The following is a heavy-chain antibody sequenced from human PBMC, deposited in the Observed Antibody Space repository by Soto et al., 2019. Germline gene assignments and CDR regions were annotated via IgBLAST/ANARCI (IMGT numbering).Heavy chain of an antibody. D-gene: IGHD2-2*01. CDR1: VGTFSSYT. CDR3: ASSGSVVPAANFDY. Sequence: ASVKVSCKASVGTFSSYTISWVRQAPGQGLEWMGRIIPILGIANYAQKFQGRVTITADKSTSTAYMELSSLRSEDTAVYYCASSGSVVPAANFDYWGQGTLVTVSS. CDR2: IIPILGIA. J-gene: IGHJ4*02. V-gene: IGHV1-69*02.